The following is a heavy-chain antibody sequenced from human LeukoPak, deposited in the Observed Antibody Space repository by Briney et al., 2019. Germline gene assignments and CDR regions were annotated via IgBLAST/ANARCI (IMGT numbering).Heavy chain of an antibody. J-gene: IGHJ3*02. CDR3: AREDAQEGTNAFDI. CDR2: IYYSGST. Sequence: SETLSLTCAVYGVSFSGYYWSWIRQPPGKGLEWIGYIYYSGSTNYNPSLKSRVTISVDTSKNQFSLKLTSVTAADTAVYYCAREDAQEGTNAFDIWGQGTMVTVSS. D-gene: IGHD2-2*01. CDR1: GVSFSGYY. V-gene: IGHV4-59*01.